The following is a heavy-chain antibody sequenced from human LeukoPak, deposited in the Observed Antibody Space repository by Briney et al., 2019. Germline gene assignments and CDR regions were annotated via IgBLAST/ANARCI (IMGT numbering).Heavy chain of an antibody. CDR3: ARQRLRLFAFDI. V-gene: IGHV4-30-4*08. CDR2: IYYSGST. CDR1: GGSITRGDFY. Sequence: SQTLSLTCTVSGGSITRGDFYWGWIRQPPGQGLDCVGYIYYSGSTNYNPSLKSRVTISVDTSKNQFSLKLSSVTAADTAVYYCARQRLRLFAFDIWGQGTMVTVSS. D-gene: IGHD5-12*01. J-gene: IGHJ3*02.